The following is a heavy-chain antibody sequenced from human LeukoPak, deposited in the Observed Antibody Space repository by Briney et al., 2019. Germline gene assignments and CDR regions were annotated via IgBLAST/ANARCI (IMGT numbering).Heavy chain of an antibody. CDR1: GFTFSSYA. V-gene: IGHV3-23*01. J-gene: IGHJ4*02. CDR3: AKDLLDSGSPQGVDY. Sequence: PGGSLRLSCAASGFTFSSYAMSWVRQAPGKGREWVSAISGSGGSTYYADSVKGRFTISRDTSKNTLHLQMKSLRAEDTAVYYCAKDLLDSGSPQGVDYWGQGTLVTVSS. CDR2: ISGSGGST. D-gene: IGHD6-6*01.